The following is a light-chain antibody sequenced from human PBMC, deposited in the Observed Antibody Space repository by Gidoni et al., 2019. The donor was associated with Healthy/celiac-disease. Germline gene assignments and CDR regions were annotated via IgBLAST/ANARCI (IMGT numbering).Light chain of an antibody. J-gene: IGLJ2*01. CDR3: GTWDSSLSAGV. CDR2: ENN. Sequence: HSQLTPPPSLSGASGEKSIVSCSGSSSNIGNNYVSWYQQLPGTAPKLLIYENNKRPSGILDRCSGSKSGTSATLGIAGLQTGDEADYYCGTWDSSLSAGVFGGGTKLTVL. V-gene: IGLV1-51*02. CDR1: SSNIGNNY.